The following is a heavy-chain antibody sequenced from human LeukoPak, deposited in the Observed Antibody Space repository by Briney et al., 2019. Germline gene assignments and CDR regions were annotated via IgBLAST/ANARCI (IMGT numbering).Heavy chain of an antibody. CDR3: ARGAPGGSFFDY. CDR1: GFTFITSW. V-gene: IGHV3-74*01. Sequence: GGSLRLSCAASGFTFITSWMHWVRHAPGKGLGWVSRINSDGSSTAYADSVKGRFTISRDNAKNTLDLQMNSLRAEDTAVYYCARGAPGGSFFDYWGQGALVTVSS. J-gene: IGHJ4*02. CDR2: INSDGSST. D-gene: IGHD1-26*01.